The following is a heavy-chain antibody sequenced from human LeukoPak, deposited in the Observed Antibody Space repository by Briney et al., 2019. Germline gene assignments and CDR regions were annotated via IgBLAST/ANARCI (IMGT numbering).Heavy chain of an antibody. CDR3: ARLVALAATYYFDY. CDR2: ISSSSTYI. CDR1: GFTFSSYS. Sequence: PGGSLRLSCAASGFTFSSYSMSWVRQAPGKGLEWVSSISSSSTYIYYADSVKGRFTISSDNAKNSLYLQMNSLRAEDTAVYYCARLVALAATYYFDYWGQGTLVTVSS. J-gene: IGHJ4*02. D-gene: IGHD6-25*01. V-gene: IGHV3-21*01.